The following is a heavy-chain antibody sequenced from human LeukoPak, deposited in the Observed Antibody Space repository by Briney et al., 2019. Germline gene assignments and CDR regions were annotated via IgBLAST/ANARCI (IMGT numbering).Heavy chain of an antibody. V-gene: IGHV3-30-3*01. D-gene: IGHD6-13*01. CDR1: GFTFSSYA. Sequence: GGSLRLSCAASGFTFSSYAMHWVRQAPGKGLEWVAVTSKDGSNKYYADSVKGRFTISRDNSKNTLYLPMNSLRAEDTAVYYCARAELSQRLVNYYGMDVWGQGTTVTVSS. CDR3: ARAELSQRLVNYYGMDV. CDR2: TSKDGSNK. J-gene: IGHJ6*02.